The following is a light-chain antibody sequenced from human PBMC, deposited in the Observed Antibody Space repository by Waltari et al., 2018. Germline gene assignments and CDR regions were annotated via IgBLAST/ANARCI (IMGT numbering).Light chain of an antibody. CDR1: PSVSSSY. CDR2: GAS. Sequence: EIVLTQSPGTLSLSQGERATLSCRASPSVSSSYLAWYQQKPGQAPRLLIFGASSRATGIPDRFSGSGSGTDFTLTISRLEPEDFAVYYCQQYGSSPPLTFGPGTKVDTK. V-gene: IGKV3-20*01. J-gene: IGKJ3*01. CDR3: QQYGSSPPLT.